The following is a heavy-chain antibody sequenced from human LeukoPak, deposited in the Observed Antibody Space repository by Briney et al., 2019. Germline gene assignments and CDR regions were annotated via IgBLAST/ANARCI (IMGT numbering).Heavy chain of an antibody. CDR1: GYTLTELS. D-gene: IGHD2-15*01. Sequence: GASVKVSCKVSGYTLTELSMHWVRQAPGKGLEWMGGFDPEDGETIYAQKFQGRVTMTEDTSTDTAYMELSSLRSEDTAVYYCATPYCGGGSCYSGFSAFDIWGQGTMVTVSS. V-gene: IGHV1-24*01. J-gene: IGHJ3*02. CDR2: FDPEDGET. CDR3: ATPYCGGGSCYSGFSAFDI.